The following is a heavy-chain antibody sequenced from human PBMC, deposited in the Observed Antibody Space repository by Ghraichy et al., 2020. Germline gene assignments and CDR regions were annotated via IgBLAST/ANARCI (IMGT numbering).Heavy chain of an antibody. D-gene: IGHD6-13*01. J-gene: IGHJ1*01. CDR1: GGSFSGYY. Sequence: SETLSLTCAVYGGSFSGYYWSWIRQPPGKGLEWIGEINHSGSTNYNPSLKSRVTISVDTSKNQFSLKLSSVTAADTAVYYCARLGYSSSWYSGYFQHWGQGTLVTVSS. CDR3: ARLGYSSSWYSGYFQH. CDR2: INHSGST. V-gene: IGHV4-34*01.